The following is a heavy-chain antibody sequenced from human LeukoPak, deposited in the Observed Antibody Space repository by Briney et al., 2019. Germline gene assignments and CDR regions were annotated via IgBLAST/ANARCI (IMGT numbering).Heavy chain of an antibody. J-gene: IGHJ4*02. Sequence: GSLRLSCPASGFTFSSYAMSWVRQAPGKGLEWIGEINDSGSTNYNPSLKSRVTISGDASKSQFSLNLSSMTAADTAVYYCARDLELRYWGQGTVVTVSS. CDR3: ARDLELRY. V-gene: IGHV4-34*01. CDR1: GFTFSSYA. CDR2: INDSGST. D-gene: IGHD1-26*01.